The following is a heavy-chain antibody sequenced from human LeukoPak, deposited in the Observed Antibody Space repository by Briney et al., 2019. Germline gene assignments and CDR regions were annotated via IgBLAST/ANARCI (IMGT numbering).Heavy chain of an antibody. Sequence: AAVTVSCKASGYTFTSYGISWVRQAPGQGLEWMGWISAYNGNTNYAQKLQGRVTMTTDTSTSTAYMELRSLRSDDTAVYYCARDRGPYCSGGSCYSIGYWGQGTLVTVSS. CDR1: GYTFTSYG. D-gene: IGHD2-15*01. V-gene: IGHV1-18*01. CDR3: ARDRGPYCSGGSCYSIGY. CDR2: ISAYNGNT. J-gene: IGHJ4*02.